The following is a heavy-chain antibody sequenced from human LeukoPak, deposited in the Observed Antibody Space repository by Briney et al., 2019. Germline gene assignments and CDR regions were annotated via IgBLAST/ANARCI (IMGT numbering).Heavy chain of an antibody. CDR1: GFTFDDFA. Sequence: GRSLRLSCAASGFTFDDFAMHWVRQAPGKGLEWVSGINWNSGSIGYAASVKGRFTISRDNAKNSLYLQMYDLRPEDTALYYCAKDRSSGFRAFDIWGQGSVVTVSS. D-gene: IGHD3-22*01. CDR2: INWNSGSI. J-gene: IGHJ3*02. CDR3: AKDRSSGFRAFDI. V-gene: IGHV3-9*01.